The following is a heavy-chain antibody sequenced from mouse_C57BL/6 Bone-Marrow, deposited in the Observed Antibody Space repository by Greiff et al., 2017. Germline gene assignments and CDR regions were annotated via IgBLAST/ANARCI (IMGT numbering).Heavy chain of an antibody. CDR1: GYTFTSYW. V-gene: IGHV1-64*01. CDR2: IHPNSGST. Sequence: QVQLQQPGAELVKPGASVKLSCKASGYTFTSYWMHWVKQRPGQGLEWIGMIHPNSGSTNYNEKFKSKATLTVDKSSSTAYMQLSSLTSEDSAVYYCARERIYYGNFYAMDYWGQGTSVTVSS. CDR3: ARERIYYGNFYAMDY. J-gene: IGHJ4*01. D-gene: IGHD2-1*01.